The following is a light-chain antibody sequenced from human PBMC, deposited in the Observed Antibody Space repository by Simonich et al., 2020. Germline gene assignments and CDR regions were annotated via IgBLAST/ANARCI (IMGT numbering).Light chain of an antibody. CDR2: EGS. CDR1: SSDVGRYNL. CDR3: CSYAGSSTWV. J-gene: IGLJ3*02. V-gene: IGLV2-23*01. Sequence: QSALTQPASGSGSPGQSITIPCTGTSSDVGRYNLVSWYQQHPGKAPKLMIYEGSKRPSGVSNRFSGSKSGNTASLTISGLQAEDEADYYCCSYAGSSTWVFGGGTKLTVL.